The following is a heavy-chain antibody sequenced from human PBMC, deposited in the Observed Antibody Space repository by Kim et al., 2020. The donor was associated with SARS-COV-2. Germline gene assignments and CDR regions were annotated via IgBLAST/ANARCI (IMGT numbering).Heavy chain of an antibody. Sequence: ASVKVSCKASGYTFTSYDINWVRQATGQGLEWMGWMNPNSGNTGYAQKFQGRVTMTRNTSISTAYMELSSLRSEDTAVYYCARGFLSSWAHDVDYWGQGTLVTVSS. D-gene: IGHD3-3*01. CDR2: MNPNSGNT. CDR1: GYTFTSYD. V-gene: IGHV1-8*01. J-gene: IGHJ4*02. CDR3: ARGFLSSWAHDVDY.